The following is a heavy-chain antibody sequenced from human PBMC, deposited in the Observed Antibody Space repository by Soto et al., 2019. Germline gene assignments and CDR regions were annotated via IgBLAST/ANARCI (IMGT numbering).Heavy chain of an antibody. J-gene: IGHJ5*02. Sequence: QVQLVESGGGVVQPGMSLRLSCAASGFTFSSYGMHWVRQAPGKGLEWVAVISYDGSNKYYADSVNGRLTISRDNAKNTLYLQMHSLRAEDTAVYYCAKDVGCSGGSCYLNWFDPWCQGTLVTVSS. V-gene: IGHV3-30*18. D-gene: IGHD2-15*01. CDR3: AKDVGCSGGSCYLNWFDP. CDR1: GFTFSSYG. CDR2: ISYDGSNK.